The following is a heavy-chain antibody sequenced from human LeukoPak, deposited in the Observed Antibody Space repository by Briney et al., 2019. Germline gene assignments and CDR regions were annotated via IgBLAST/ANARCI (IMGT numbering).Heavy chain of an antibody. V-gene: IGHV1-18*01. CDR1: GYTFTSYG. CDR2: ISAYNGNT. CDR3: ARDRPLGYCSSTSCYDLNYYYGMDV. D-gene: IGHD2-2*01. Sequence: ASVKVSCKASGYTFTSYGISWVRQAPGQGLEWMRWISAYNGNTNYAQKLQGRVTMTTDTSTSTAYMELRSLRSDDTAVYYCARDRPLGYCSSTSCYDLNYYYGMDVWGQGTTVTVSS. J-gene: IGHJ6*02.